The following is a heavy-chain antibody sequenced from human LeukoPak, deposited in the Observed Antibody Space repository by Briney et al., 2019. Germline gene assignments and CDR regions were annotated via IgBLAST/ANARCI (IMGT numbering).Heavy chain of an antibody. Sequence: PGGSLRLSCAASGFTFDDYGMSWVRQAPGKGLEWVSGINWNGGSTGYADSVKGRFTISRDNAKNSLYLQMNSLRAGDTALYYCARERTYYYDSNPDYFDYWGQGTLVTVSS. J-gene: IGHJ4*02. CDR1: GFTFDDYG. CDR2: INWNGGST. V-gene: IGHV3-20*04. CDR3: ARERTYYYDSNPDYFDY. D-gene: IGHD3-22*01.